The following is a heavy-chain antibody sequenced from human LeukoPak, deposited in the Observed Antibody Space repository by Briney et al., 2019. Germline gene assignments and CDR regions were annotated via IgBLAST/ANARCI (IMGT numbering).Heavy chain of an antibody. Sequence: GASVKVSCKASGYTFTGYYMHWVRQDPGQGLEWMGWINPNSGGTNYAQKFQGRVTMTRDTSISTAYMELSRLRSDDTAVYYCARDLVVATGVRQESSDYWGQGTLVTVSS. J-gene: IGHJ4*02. D-gene: IGHD5-12*01. V-gene: IGHV1-2*02. CDR3: ARDLVVATGVRQESSDY. CDR1: GYTFTGYY. CDR2: INPNSGGT.